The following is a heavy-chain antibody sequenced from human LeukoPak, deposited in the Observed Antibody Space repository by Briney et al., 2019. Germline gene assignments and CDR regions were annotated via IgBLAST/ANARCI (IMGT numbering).Heavy chain of an antibody. J-gene: IGHJ6*03. CDR3: ATRSELYSYYYMDV. Sequence: SETLSLTCTVSGDSISSSSSYWGWIRQPPGEGLEWIGSIYYSGSTYYNTSLKSRVTISVDTSKNQFSLRLNSVTAADTAVYYCATRSELYSYYYMDVWGKGTTVTISS. D-gene: IGHD1-26*01. CDR2: IYYSGST. CDR1: GDSISSSSSY. V-gene: IGHV4-39*01.